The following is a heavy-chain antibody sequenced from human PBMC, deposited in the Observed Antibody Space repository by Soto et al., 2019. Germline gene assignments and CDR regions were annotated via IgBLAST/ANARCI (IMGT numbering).Heavy chain of an antibody. V-gene: IGHV4-4*02. Sequence: SETLSLTCAVSSGSISSSNWWSWVRQPPGKGLEWIGEIYHSGSTNYNPSLKSRVTISVDKSKNQFSLKLSSVTAADTAVYYCARLGYCSSTSCLPYYYYYYMDVWGKGTTVTVSS. CDR1: SGSISSSNW. CDR2: IYHSGST. CDR3: ARLGYCSSTSCLPYYYYYYMDV. J-gene: IGHJ6*03. D-gene: IGHD2-2*01.